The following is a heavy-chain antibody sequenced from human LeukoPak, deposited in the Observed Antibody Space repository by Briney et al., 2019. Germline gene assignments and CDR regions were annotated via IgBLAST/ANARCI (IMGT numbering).Heavy chain of an antibody. Sequence: SQTLSLTCGISGDXVSSNSAAWIWIRQSPSRRLEWLARTYYRSKWYNDYAVSVKSRITINPDTSKSQFSLQLNSVTPEDTAVYYCAREGEVGTTWSWFDPWGQGTLVTVSS. J-gene: IGHJ5*02. V-gene: IGHV6-1*01. D-gene: IGHD1-26*01. CDR1: GDXVSSNSAA. CDR3: AREGEVGTTWSWFDP. CDR2: TYYRSKWYN.